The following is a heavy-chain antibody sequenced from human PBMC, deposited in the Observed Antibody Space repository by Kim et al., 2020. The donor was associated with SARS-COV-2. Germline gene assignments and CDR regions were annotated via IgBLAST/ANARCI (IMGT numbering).Heavy chain of an antibody. CDR2: IYHSGST. V-gene: IGHV4-4*02. CDR3: ARVGYYYDSSASFDY. D-gene: IGHD3-22*01. Sequence: SETLSLTCAVSGGSISSSNWWSWVRQPPGKGLEWIGEIYHSGSTNYNPSLKSRVTISVDKSKNQFSLKLSSVTAADTAVYYCARVGYYYDSSASFDYWGQGTLVTVSS. CDR1: GGSISSSNW. J-gene: IGHJ4*02.